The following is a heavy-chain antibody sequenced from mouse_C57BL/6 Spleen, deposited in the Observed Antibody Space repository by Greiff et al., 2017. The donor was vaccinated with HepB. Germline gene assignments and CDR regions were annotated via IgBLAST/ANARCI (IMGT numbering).Heavy chain of an antibody. CDR3: ARSHIATVVATGEAWFAY. D-gene: IGHD1-1*01. J-gene: IGHJ3*01. CDR2: IYPRSGNT. CDR1: GYTFTSYG. Sequence: VQLQQSGAELARPGASVKLSCKASGYTFTSYGISWVKQRTGQGLEWIGEIYPRSGNTYYNEKFKGKAALTADKSSSTAYMELRSLTSEDSAVYFCARSHIATVVATGEAWFAYWGQGTLVTVSA. V-gene: IGHV1-81*01.